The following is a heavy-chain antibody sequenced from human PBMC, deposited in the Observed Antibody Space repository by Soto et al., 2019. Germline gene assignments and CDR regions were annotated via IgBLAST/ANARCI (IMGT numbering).Heavy chain of an antibody. Sequence: EVQLVESGGGLVQPGGSLRLSCAASGFTVSSYYMSWVRQAPGKGLEWGAVIYSDGRTYYADFVKGRFTISRDNSKNTLYLQMNSLRAEDTAVYYCARGGTGATGGIYWGQGTLVTVSS. D-gene: IGHD1-26*01. CDR1: GFTVSSYY. V-gene: IGHV3-66*01. J-gene: IGHJ4*02. CDR3: ARGGTGATGGIY. CDR2: IYSDGRT.